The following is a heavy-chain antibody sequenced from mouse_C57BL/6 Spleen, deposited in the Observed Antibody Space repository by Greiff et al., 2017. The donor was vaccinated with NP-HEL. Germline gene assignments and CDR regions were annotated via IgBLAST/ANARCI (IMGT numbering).Heavy chain of an antibody. J-gene: IGHJ2*01. D-gene: IGHD2-3*01. Sequence: LVESGAELVRPGASVKLSCTASGFNIKDDYMHWVKQRPEQGLEWIGWIDPENGDTEYASKFQGKATITADTSSNTAYLQLSSLTSEDTAVYYCTSDGYHVGYWGQGTTLTVSS. CDR1: GFNIKDDY. V-gene: IGHV14-4*01. CDR2: IDPENGDT. CDR3: TSDGYHVGY.